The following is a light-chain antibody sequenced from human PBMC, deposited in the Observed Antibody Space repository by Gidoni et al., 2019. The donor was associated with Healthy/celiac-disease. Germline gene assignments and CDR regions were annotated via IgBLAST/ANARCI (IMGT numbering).Light chain of an antibody. CDR1: QSVSSN. CDR3: QQYNNWPPEIT. Sequence: EIVMTQSPATLSVSPGERATLSCRASQSVSSNLAWYKQKPGQDPRLLIYVASTRATGIPARFSGSGSGTEFTLTISRLQSEDFAVYYCQQYNNWPPEITFGQGTRLEIK. J-gene: IGKJ5*01. CDR2: VAS. V-gene: IGKV3-15*01.